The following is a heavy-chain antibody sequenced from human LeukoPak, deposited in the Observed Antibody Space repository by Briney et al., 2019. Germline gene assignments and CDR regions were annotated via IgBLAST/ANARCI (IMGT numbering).Heavy chain of an antibody. Sequence: ASVKVSCKASGYTFTGYYMHWVRQAPGQGLEWMGWINPNSGGTNYAQKFQGRVTMTRDTSISTAYMELSRLRSVDTAVYYCARGQGDSSGYYYDAFDIWGQGTMVTVSS. D-gene: IGHD3-22*01. J-gene: IGHJ3*02. CDR2: INPNSGGT. CDR3: ARGQGDSSGYYYDAFDI. CDR1: GYTFTGYY. V-gene: IGHV1-2*02.